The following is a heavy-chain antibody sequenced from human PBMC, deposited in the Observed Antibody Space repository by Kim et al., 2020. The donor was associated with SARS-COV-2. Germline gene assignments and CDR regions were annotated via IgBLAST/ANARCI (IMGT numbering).Heavy chain of an antibody. CDR3: ARDSAGRPSYYYDSSGYYDY. Sequence: GGSLRLSCAASGFTFSSYGMHWVRQAPGKGLEWVAVIWYDGSNKYYADSVKGRFTISRDNSKNTLYLQMNSLRAEDTAVYYCARDSAGRPSYYYDSSGYYDYWGQGTLVTVSS. J-gene: IGHJ4*02. V-gene: IGHV3-33*01. CDR1: GFTFSSYG. CDR2: IWYDGSNK. D-gene: IGHD3-22*01.